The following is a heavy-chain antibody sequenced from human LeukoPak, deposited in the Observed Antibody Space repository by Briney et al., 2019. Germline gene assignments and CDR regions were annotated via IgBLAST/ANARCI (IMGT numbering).Heavy chain of an antibody. CDR3: ASRRGVTMFPLGMDV. D-gene: IGHD3-10*01. V-gene: IGHV3-66*01. CDR2: IYSGDTT. CDR1: GFTFSSYA. Sequence: PGRSLRLSCAASGFTFSSYAMHWVRQAPGKGLEWVSSIYSGDTTYYADSVKNRFIIFRDNSKDTLYLEMNSLRVDDTAVYYCASRRGVTMFPLGMDVWGQGTTVIVSS. J-gene: IGHJ6*02.